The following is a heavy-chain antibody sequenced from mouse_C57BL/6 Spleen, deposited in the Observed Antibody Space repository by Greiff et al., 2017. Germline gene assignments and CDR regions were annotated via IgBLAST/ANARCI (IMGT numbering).Heavy chain of an antibody. CDR1: GYSITSDY. J-gene: IGHJ1*03. CDR2: ISYSGST. D-gene: IGHD2-2*01. Sequence: EVQLQESGPGLAKPSQTLSLTCSVTGYSITSDYWNWIRKFPGNKLEYMGYISYSGSTYYHPSLKSRISITRDTSKNQYYLQSNSVTTEDTATYYCATSLSNGYDWDFDVWGTGTTGTVSS. CDR3: ATSLSNGYDWDFDV. V-gene: IGHV3-8*01.